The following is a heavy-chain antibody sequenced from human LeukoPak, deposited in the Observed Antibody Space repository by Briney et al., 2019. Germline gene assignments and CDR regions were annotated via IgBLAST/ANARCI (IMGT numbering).Heavy chain of an antibody. Sequence: GGSLRLSCGASGFTFSKYAMSWVRQAPGKGLEWVSGVSGSGGVTYYADSVKGRFTISRDNSKNTLYLQMNSLRAEDTAVYYCAEGAYYYDKWGQGTLVTVSS. CDR3: AEGAYYYDK. J-gene: IGHJ4*02. D-gene: IGHD3-22*01. CDR2: VSGSGGVT. V-gene: IGHV3-23*01. CDR1: GFTFSKYA.